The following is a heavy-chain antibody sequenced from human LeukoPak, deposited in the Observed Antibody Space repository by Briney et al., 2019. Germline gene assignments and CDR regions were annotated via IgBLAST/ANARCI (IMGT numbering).Heavy chain of an antibody. CDR3: ARDPTYDSGSPLGY. CDR2: IKYDGSEK. V-gene: IGHV3-7*01. Sequence: GGSLRLSCAASGFTFSSFWMSWVRQAPGKGLEWVANIKYDGSEKFYVGSVRGRFTISRDNTNNSLHLQMNSLRAEDTAIYYCARDPTYDSGSPLGYGGQGTLVAVSS. J-gene: IGHJ4*02. CDR1: GFTFSSFW. D-gene: IGHD3-10*01.